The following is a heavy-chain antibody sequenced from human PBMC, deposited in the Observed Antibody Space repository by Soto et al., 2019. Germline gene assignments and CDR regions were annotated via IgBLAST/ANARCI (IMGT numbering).Heavy chain of an antibody. D-gene: IGHD3-16*01. CDR2: IYYSGST. V-gene: IGHV4-30-4*01. CDR1: GGSISSGDYY. J-gene: IGHJ5*01. Sequence: SQTLSLTCTVSGGSISSGDYYWSWIRQTPRKGLEWIGYIYYSGSTYYNPSLKSRVTISVDASKNQFSLKLSSVSAADTAVYYCARVPGGSNWFDYRGEGTLITVSX. CDR3: ARVPGGSNWFDY.